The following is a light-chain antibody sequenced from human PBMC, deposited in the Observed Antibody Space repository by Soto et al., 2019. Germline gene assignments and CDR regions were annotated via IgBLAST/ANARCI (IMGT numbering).Light chain of an antibody. CDR1: QSISNH. CDR2: AAS. Sequence: DIQITQSPSSVSSSVEDRVIITCRASQSISNHLNWYQQKPGKAPKLLIFAASSLQSGVPSRFSGSRSGPDFTLIISSLQPEDFATYYCQQSYSSPPTFGQGTKV. V-gene: IGKV1-39*01. CDR3: QQSYSSPPT. J-gene: IGKJ1*01.